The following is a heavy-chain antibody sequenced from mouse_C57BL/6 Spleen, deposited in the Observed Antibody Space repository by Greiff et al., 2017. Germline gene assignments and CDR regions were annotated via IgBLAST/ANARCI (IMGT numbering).Heavy chain of an antibody. D-gene: IGHD1-1*01. CDR3: ARSCYGRSYWYDEG. CDR1: GYTFTSYW. V-gene: IGHV1-53*01. CDR2: INPSSGGT. J-gene: IGHJ1*03. Sequence: VQLQQPGTELVQPGASVKLSCKASGYTFTSYWMHWVKQRPGQGLEWIGNINPSSGGTNYNEKFKSKATLTVDKSSSTAYMQLSSLTSEDSAVYYCARSCYGRSYWYDEGGGRGTTVTVSS.